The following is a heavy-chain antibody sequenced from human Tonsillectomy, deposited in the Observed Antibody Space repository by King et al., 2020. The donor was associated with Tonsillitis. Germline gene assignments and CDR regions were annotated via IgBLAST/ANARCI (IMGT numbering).Heavy chain of an antibody. Sequence: VQLVQSGGGLVEPGGSLRLSCAASGFTFSTYSMNWVRQAPGKGLEWVSSIGSRSHFIYYAESFKGRFTISRDNAKNSLYLQMNSLRVEDTAVYYCARDRSPNYGDAPFDYWGQGALVPVSS. D-gene: IGHD4-17*01. V-gene: IGHV3-21*01. CDR3: ARDRSPNYGDAPFDY. J-gene: IGHJ4*02. CDR2: IGSRSHFI. CDR1: GFTFSTYS.